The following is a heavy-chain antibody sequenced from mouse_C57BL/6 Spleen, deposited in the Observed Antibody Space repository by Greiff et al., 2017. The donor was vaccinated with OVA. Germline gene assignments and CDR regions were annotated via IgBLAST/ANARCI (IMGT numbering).Heavy chain of an antibody. J-gene: IGHJ1*03. CDR3: ARVIRYFDV. V-gene: IGHV5-16*01. Sequence: EVKVVESEGGLVQPGSSMKLSCTASGFTFSDYYMAWVRQVPEKGLEWVANINYDGSSTYYLDSLKSRFSISRDNAKNILYLQMSSLKSEDTATYYCARVIRYFDVWGTGTTVTVSS. CDR2: INYDGSST. CDR1: GFTFSDYY.